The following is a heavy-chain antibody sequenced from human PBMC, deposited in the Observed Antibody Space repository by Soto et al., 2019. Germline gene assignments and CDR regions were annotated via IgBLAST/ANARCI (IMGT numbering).Heavy chain of an antibody. D-gene: IGHD2-21*02. J-gene: IGHJ4*02. CDR1: GFTFSNYG. V-gene: IGHV3-30*18. CDR3: AKDAHVRDGDCSVADY. CDR2: ISYDGTNK. Sequence: QVQLVESGGGVVQPGRSLRLSCAASGFTFSNYGMHWVRQAPGKGLEWVAAISYDGTNKYYADSVKGRFTISSNNSEHTLYLQMNSLRTADTAIFYCAKDAHVRDGDCSVADYWGQGTLVTVSS.